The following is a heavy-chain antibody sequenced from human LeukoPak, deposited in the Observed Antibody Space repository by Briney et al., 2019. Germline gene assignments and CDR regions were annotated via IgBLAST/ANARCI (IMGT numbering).Heavy chain of an antibody. V-gene: IGHV1-69*11. D-gene: IGHD3/OR15-3a*01. Sequence: GASVKVSCKASGGTFINDAISWGRQAPRQGLEWRGRIIPHLGLAALYAQKFKGRVTITADESLPTAYLELTSLTSQDTAVYFCARDLVCTVNCKDSWGQGTLVTVS. CDR3: ARDLVCTVNCKDS. CDR1: GGTFINDA. J-gene: IGHJ4*02. CDR2: IIPHLGLAA.